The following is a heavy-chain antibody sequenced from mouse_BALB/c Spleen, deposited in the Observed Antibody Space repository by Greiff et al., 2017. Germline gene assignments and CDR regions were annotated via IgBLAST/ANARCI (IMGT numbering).Heavy chain of an antibody. CDR3: AREGYDYDDPFAY. J-gene: IGHJ3*01. D-gene: IGHD2-4*01. Sequence: EVQLQQSGPELVKPGASVKISCKASGYTFTDYNMHWVKQSHGKSLEWIGYIYPYNGGTGYNQKFKSKATLTVDNSSSTAYMELRSLTSEDSAVYYCAREGYDYDDPFAYWGQGTLVTVSA. V-gene: IGHV1S29*02. CDR1: GYTFTDYN. CDR2: IYPYNGGT.